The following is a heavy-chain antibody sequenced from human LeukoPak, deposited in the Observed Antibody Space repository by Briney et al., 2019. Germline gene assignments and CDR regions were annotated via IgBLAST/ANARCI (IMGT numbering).Heavy chain of an antibody. CDR1: GFTFSSYW. CDR3: ARLRAAQTYDY. D-gene: IGHD6-13*01. V-gene: IGHV3-7*05. CDR2: INQDGSAK. J-gene: IGHJ4*02. Sequence: GGSLRLSCAASGFTFSSYWMTWVRQAPGKGLEWVASINQDGSAKYYVDSVKGRFTISRDNANNSLYLQVNSLRGEDTAVYYCARLRAAQTYDYWGQGTLVTVSS.